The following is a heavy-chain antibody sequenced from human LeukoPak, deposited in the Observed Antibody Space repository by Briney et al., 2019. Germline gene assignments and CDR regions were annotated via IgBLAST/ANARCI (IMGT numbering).Heavy chain of an antibody. J-gene: IGHJ4*02. CDR2: ISYDGSNK. Sequence: GRSLRLSCEASGFTFRSYAMHWVRQAPGKGLEWVAVISYDGSNKYYADSVKGRFTISRDNSKNGLYLEMNSLRAEDTAIYYCARVWGDYWGQGTLVTVSS. CDR3: ARVWGDY. V-gene: IGHV3-30-3*01. CDR1: GFTFRSYA. D-gene: IGHD3-16*01.